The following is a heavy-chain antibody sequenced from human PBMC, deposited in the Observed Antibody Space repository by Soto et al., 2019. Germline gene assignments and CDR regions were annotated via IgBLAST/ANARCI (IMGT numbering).Heavy chain of an antibody. J-gene: IGHJ6*04. CDR3: ARGQYLLRWPDLDV. CDR2: VSGSGSSV. D-gene: IGHD3-3*01. Sequence: QVQLVESGGGLVKPGGSPRLSCAASGFTFNNYYLAWIRRAPGKGLEWVSYVSGSGSSVFYTDSLKGRFTMSRDNAKRSVDLQMNSLTVEDTTVYYGARGQYLLRWPDLDVWGKGTTVTVSS. CDR1: GFTFNNYY. V-gene: IGHV3-11*01.